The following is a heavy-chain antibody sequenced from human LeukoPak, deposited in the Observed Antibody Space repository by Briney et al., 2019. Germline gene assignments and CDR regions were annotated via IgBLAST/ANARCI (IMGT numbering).Heavy chain of an antibody. J-gene: IGHJ4*02. D-gene: IGHD4-17*01. Sequence: GGSLRLSCAASGFTFRDYDMTWIRQAPGKGLEWVSYISSSDTTMYNADSVKGRFTISRDNSKNTLYLQMNSLRAEDTAVYYCAKGAFGDYDPLDQYYFDYWGQGTLVTVSS. V-gene: IGHV3-11*01. CDR2: ISSSDTTM. CDR1: GFTFRDYD. CDR3: AKGAFGDYDPLDQYYFDY.